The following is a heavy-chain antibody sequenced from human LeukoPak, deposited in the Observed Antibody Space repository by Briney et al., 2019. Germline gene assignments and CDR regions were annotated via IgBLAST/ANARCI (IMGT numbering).Heavy chain of an antibody. V-gene: IGHV3-7*01. D-gene: IGHD1-26*01. J-gene: IGHJ5*02. CDR3: ASRRIVGATTISRGVWFDP. CDR1: GFTFSSYW. CDR2: IKQDGSEK. Sequence: GGSLRLSCAASGFTFSSYWMSWVRQAPGKGLEWVANIKQDGSEKYYVDSVKGRFTISRDNAKNSLYLQMNSLRAEDTAVYYCASRRIVGATTISRGVWFDPWGQGTLVTVSS.